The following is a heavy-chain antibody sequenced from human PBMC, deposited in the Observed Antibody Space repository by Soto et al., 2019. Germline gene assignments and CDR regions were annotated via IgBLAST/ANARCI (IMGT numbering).Heavy chain of an antibody. V-gene: IGHV3-30-3*01. CDR2: ISYDGSNK. Sequence: QPGGSLRLSCAASGFTFSSYAMHWVRQAPGKGLEWVAVISYDGSNKYYADSVKGRFTISRDNSKNTLYLQMNSLRAEDTAVYYCARDSFTYSSWDVREAAARGFDPWGQGTLVTVSS. CDR1: GFTFSSYA. J-gene: IGHJ5*02. D-gene: IGHD6-6*01. CDR3: ARDSFTYSSWDVREAAARGFDP.